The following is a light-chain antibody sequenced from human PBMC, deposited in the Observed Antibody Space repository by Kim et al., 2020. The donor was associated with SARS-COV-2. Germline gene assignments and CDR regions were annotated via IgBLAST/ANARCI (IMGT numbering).Light chain of an antibody. CDR1: SGSFASNS. V-gene: IGLV6-57*02. CDR3: QSYDGSNWV. CDR2: ENN. Sequence: NFMLTQPHSVSESPGKTVTISCTGSSGSFASNSVQWYQQRPGSAPTLVIYENNQRPSGVPDRFSGSIDSSSISASLTISGLKTEDEADYSCQSYDGSNWVFGGGTQLTVL. J-gene: IGLJ3*02.